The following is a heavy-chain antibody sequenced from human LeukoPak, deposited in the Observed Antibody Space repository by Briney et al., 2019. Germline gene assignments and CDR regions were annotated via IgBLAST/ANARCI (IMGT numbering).Heavy chain of an antibody. D-gene: IGHD3-22*01. CDR3: ARDDSTGYLYFDH. CDR2: VKEDGSEK. CDR1: GFTFSNYW. J-gene: IGHJ4*02. Sequence: GGSLRLSCVASGFTFSNYWMSWVRQAPGRGLEWVANVKEDGSEKYYVDSVKGRFTISRDNAKNSLYLQMNIVRAEDTAVYYCARDDSTGYLYFDHWGQGTPVTVSS. V-gene: IGHV3-7*05.